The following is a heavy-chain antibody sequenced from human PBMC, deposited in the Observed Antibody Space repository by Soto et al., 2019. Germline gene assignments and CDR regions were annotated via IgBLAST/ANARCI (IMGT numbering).Heavy chain of an antibody. J-gene: IGHJ4*02. CDR1: GFTFSSYA. D-gene: IGHD3-3*01. V-gene: IGHV3-30-3*01. CDR2: ISYDGSNK. CDR3: ARERFLEWGVESDFDY. Sequence: PGGSLRLSCAASGFTFSSYAMHWVRQAPGKGLEWVAVISYDGSNKYYADSVKGRFTISRDNSKNTLYLQMNSLRAEDTAVYYCARERFLEWGVESDFDYWGQGTLVTVSS.